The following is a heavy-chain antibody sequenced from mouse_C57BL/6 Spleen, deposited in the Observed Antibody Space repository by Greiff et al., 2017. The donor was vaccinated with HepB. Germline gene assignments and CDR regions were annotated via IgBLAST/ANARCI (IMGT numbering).Heavy chain of an antibody. J-gene: IGHJ1*03. Sequence: EVQGVESGEGLVKPGGSLKLSCAASGFTFSSYAMSWVRQTPEKRLEWVAYISRGGDYIYYADTVKGRFTISRDNARNTLYLQMSSLKSEDTAMYYCTRDNYDSSYQGYFDVWGTGTTVTVSS. V-gene: IGHV5-9-1*02. D-gene: IGHD1-1*01. CDR1: GFTFSSYA. CDR3: TRDNYDSSYQGYFDV. CDR2: ISRGGDYI.